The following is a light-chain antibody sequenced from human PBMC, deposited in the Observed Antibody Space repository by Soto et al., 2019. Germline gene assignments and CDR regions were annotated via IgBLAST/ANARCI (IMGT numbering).Light chain of an antibody. CDR3: QSYDSSLSGPYVV. V-gene: IGLV1-40*01. CDR2: GIS. Sequence: QSVLTQPPSVSGAPGHRVTISCTCSSSNIGAGYDVHWYQQLPGTAPKLLIYGISNRPSGIPDRFSGSKSGTSASLAITGLQAEDEAGYYCQSYDSSLSGPYVVFGGGTKLTVL. CDR1: SSNIGAGYD. J-gene: IGLJ2*01.